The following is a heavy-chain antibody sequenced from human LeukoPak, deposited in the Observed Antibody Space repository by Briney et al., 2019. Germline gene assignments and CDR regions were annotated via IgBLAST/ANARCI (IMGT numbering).Heavy chain of an antibody. J-gene: IGHJ4*02. D-gene: IGHD1-26*01. CDR2: INWNGGST. CDR3: ATDIRAVGDSRYFDY. CDR1: GFTFDDYG. V-gene: IGHV3-20*04. Sequence: GGSLRLSCAASGFTFDDYGMSWVRQAPGKGLEWVSGINWNGGSTGYADSVKGRFTISRDNAENSLHLQMNSLRIEDTAIYYCATDIRAVGDSRYFDYWGQGVLVTVSS.